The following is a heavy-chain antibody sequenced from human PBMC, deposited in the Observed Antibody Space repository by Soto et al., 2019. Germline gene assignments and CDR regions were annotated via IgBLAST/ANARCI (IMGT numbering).Heavy chain of an antibody. D-gene: IGHD1-26*01. Sequence: SETLSLTCTVSGGSISSGGYYWSWIRQHPGKGLEWIGYIYYSGSTYYNPSLKSRVTISVDTSKNQFSLKLSSVTATDTAVYYCARGEGATVAIDYWGQGTLVTVSS. CDR3: ARGEGATVAIDY. CDR1: GGSISSGGYY. CDR2: IYYSGST. V-gene: IGHV4-31*03. J-gene: IGHJ4*02.